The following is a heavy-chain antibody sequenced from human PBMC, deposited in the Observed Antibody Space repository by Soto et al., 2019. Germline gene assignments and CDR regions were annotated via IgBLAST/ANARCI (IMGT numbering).Heavy chain of an antibody. D-gene: IGHD6-13*01. J-gene: IGHJ4*02. CDR2: ISYDGSNK. CDR3: AKDGDSSSQIFDY. CDR1: GFTFSSYC. V-gene: IGHV3-30*18. Sequence: GGSLILSCAASGFTFSSYCMHLVRQAPGKGLEWVAVISYDGSNKYYADSVKGRFTISRDNSKNTLYLQMNSLRAEDTAVYYCAKDGDSSSQIFDYWGQGTLVTVSS.